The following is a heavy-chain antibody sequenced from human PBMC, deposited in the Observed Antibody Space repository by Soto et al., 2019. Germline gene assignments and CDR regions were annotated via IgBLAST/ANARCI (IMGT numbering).Heavy chain of an antibody. Sequence: ASVKVSCQGSGYILTEYLIHWVRQAPGQGLAVMGWINTNNGGAGSAQQFQGRVTVTSDRSINGVYLEVSKQRSDDTHGYLFVKERGRKSLSPSSNWFDTWGQGTLVTVSS. V-gene: IGHV1-2*02. CDR3: VKERGRKSLSPSSNWFDT. CDR1: GYILTEYL. CDR2: INTNNGGA. D-gene: IGHD3-3*02. J-gene: IGHJ5*02.